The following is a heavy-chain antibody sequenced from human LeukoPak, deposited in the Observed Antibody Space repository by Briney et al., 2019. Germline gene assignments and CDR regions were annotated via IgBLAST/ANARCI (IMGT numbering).Heavy chain of an antibody. V-gene: IGHV1-69*05. CDR2: IIPIFGTA. Sequence: SVKLSCKASGGTFSSYAISWVRQAPGQGLEWMGRIIPIFGTANYAQKFQGRVTITTDESTSTAYMELSSLRSEDTAVYYCARDPPSGWYPFDYWGQGTLVTVSS. CDR1: GGTFSSYA. J-gene: IGHJ4*02. D-gene: IGHD6-19*01. CDR3: ARDPPSGWYPFDY.